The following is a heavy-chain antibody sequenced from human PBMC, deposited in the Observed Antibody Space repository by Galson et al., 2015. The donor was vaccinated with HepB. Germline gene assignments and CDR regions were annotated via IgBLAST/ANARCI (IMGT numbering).Heavy chain of an antibody. V-gene: IGHV3-30*04. Sequence: SLRLSCAASGFTFSSYAMHWVRQAPGKGLERVAVISYDGSNKYYADSVKGRFTISRDNSKNTLYLQMNSLRAEDTAVYYCARDGMYSSSWSIEADYWGQGTLVTVSS. CDR2: ISYDGSNK. CDR3: ARDGMYSSSWSIEADY. D-gene: IGHD6-13*01. CDR1: GFTFSSYA. J-gene: IGHJ4*02.